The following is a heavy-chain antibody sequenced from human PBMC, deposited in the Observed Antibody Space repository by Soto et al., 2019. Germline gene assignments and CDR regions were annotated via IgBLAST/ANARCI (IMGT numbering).Heavy chain of an antibody. Sequence: PAGCPRLSCEASGFTVCLVGMNWVRQVPGKGLEWVASISSASSETWYADSVKGRFIISRDNAQNSLSLQMNTLRPEDAAIYYCARVAYWGPGTQVTVSS. CDR1: GFTVCLVG. CDR3: ARVAY. J-gene: IGHJ4*02. V-gene: IGHV3-21*01. CDR2: ISSASSET.